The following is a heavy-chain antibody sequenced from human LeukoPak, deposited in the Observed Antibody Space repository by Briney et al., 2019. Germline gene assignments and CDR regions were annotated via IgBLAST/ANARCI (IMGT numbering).Heavy chain of an antibody. J-gene: IGHJ4*02. V-gene: IGHV3-23*01. D-gene: IGHD3-16*01. CDR3: AKVGSSWGFRDY. CDR2: ISGNAGTT. CDR1: GFTFSNRG. Sequence: GGSLRLSCAASGFTFSNRGMTWVRQAPGKGLEWVSFISGNAGTTYYADSVKGRFTISRDNSKNTLYLQMNSLRAEDTAVYYCAKVGSSWGFRDYWGQGTLVTVSS.